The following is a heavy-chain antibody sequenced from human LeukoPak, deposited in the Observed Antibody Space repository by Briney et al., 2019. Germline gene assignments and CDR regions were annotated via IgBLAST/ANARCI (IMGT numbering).Heavy chain of an antibody. CDR1: GGSISSSSYY. J-gene: IGHJ4*02. CDR2: IYYSGST. V-gene: IGHV4-39*02. D-gene: IGHD2-2*01. Sequence: SETLSLTCTVSGGSISSSSYYWGWIPQPPGKGLEWIGSIYYSGSTYYNPSLKSRVTISVDTSKNHFSLKLSSVTAADTAVYYCARRPVVVPAAIDYWGQGTLVTVSS. CDR3: ARRPVVVPAAIDY.